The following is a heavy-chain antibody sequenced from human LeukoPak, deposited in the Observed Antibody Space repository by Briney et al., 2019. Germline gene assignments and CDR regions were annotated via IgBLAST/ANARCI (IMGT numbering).Heavy chain of an antibody. V-gene: IGHV3-48*03. CDR3: ARDKIEGSANWYTEYFQH. D-gene: IGHD1/OR15-1a*01. Sequence: GGSLRLSCAASGFNFRNYAMNWVRQAPGKGLEWVSYISSGGATVLYADSAKGRFAISRDNARDSTFLQMNNLTAEDAAIYFCARDKIEGSANWYTEYFQHWGQGTLVTVSS. CDR1: GFNFRNYA. CDR2: ISSGGATV. J-gene: IGHJ1*01.